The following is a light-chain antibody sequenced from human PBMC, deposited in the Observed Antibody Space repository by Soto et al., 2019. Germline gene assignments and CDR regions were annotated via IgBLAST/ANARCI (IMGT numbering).Light chain of an antibody. CDR1: SSDVGSYNL. V-gene: IGLV2-23*01. Sequence: QSALTQPASVSGSPGQSITISCTGTSSDVGSYNLVSWYQQHPGKAPKLMIYEGSKRPSGVSNRFSGSKFGNTASLTISGLQAEDEAAYSCCSYPGSSTWVFGGGTKLTVL. CDR3: CSYPGSSTWV. CDR2: EGS. J-gene: IGLJ3*02.